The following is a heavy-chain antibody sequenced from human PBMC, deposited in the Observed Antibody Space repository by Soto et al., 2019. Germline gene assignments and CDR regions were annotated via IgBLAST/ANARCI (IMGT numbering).Heavy chain of an antibody. V-gene: IGHV5-51*04. Sequence: GESLKISCKGSGYSFTSYWIGWVRQMPGKGLEWMGIIYPGDSDTRYSPSFQGQVTISADKPISTAYLQWSSLKASDTAMYYCARASHYGSGSYYKYYYYYGMDVWGQGTTVTVSS. J-gene: IGHJ6*02. CDR3: ARASHYGSGSYYKYYYYYGMDV. D-gene: IGHD3-10*01. CDR2: IYPGDSDT. CDR1: GYSFTSYW.